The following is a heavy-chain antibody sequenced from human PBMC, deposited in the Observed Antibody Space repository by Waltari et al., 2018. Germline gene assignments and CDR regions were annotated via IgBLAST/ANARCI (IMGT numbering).Heavy chain of an antibody. CDR2: FHHGGNT. CDR3: ARHGGESYGYLWVDP. CDR1: GGPITIGPYD. J-gene: IGHJ5*02. Sequence: QLQLQESGPGLVKPSETLSLTGPVPGGPITIGPYDWGWIPQPPEKGLEWIGSFHHGGNTFYNPSLKSRVTISVDRSSNQFSLKLYSLTAADTAVYYCARHGGESYGYLWVDPWGQGTLVTVSS. V-gene: IGHV4-39*01. D-gene: IGHD5-18*01.